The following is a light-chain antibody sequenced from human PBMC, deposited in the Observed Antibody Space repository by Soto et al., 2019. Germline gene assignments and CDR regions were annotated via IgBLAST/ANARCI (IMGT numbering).Light chain of an antibody. CDR3: SSYSSGSTLV. Sequence: QSALTQPASVSGSPGQSITISCTGTSSDVGGYNYVSWYQQHPGKAPKLMIYEVNYRPSGVSNRFSGSKSGNRASLTISGLQAEDEADYYCSSYSSGSTLVFGGGTKLTVL. CDR2: EVN. J-gene: IGLJ3*02. CDR1: SSDVGGYNY. V-gene: IGLV2-14*01.